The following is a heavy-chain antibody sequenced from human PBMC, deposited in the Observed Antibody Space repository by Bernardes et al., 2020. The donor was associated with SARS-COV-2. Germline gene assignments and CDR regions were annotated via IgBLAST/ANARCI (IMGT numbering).Heavy chain of an antibody. Sequence: GGSLRLSCAASEFTFSSYWMHWVRQAPGKGLVWVSRINGDGSSTTYADSVKGRFTISRDSAKNTLYLQMNSLRAEDTAVYFCASRSTGTNSFDSWGQGTLVTVSS. CDR2: INGDGSST. CDR1: EFTFSSYW. CDR3: ASRSTGTNSFDS. D-gene: IGHD1-1*01. J-gene: IGHJ4*02. V-gene: IGHV3-74*01.